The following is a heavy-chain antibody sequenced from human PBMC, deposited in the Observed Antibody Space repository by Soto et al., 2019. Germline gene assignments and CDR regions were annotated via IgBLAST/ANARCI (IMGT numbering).Heavy chain of an antibody. J-gene: IGHJ4*02. V-gene: IGHV5-10-1*03. CDR1: GYRFISYW. CDR3: VRHGNGIPYYFVY. Sequence: EVQLVQSGAEVKKPGESPRLSCKGSGYRFISYWISCVRQRPGKGLEWVGRIDPSDYYTTYSPSFQGHVTISIDKSINTAYLQWSSLQASDTAMYYCVRHGNGIPYYFVYWGRGTLVPVSS. D-gene: IGHD1-1*01. CDR2: IDPSDYYT.